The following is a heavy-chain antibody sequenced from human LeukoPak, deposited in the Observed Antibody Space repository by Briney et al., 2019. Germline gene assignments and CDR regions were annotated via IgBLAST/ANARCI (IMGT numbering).Heavy chain of an antibody. CDR3: ARGTYYYDSSGYFFDY. CDR2: IIPIFGTA. J-gene: IGHJ4*02. V-gene: IGHV1-69*05. CDR1: GGTFSSYA. D-gene: IGHD3-22*01. Sequence: SVKVSCKASGGTFSSYAISWVRQAPGQGLEWLGRIIPIFGTANYAQKFQGRVTITTYESTSTAYMELSSLRSEDTAVYYCARGTYYYDSSGYFFDYWGQGTLVTVSS.